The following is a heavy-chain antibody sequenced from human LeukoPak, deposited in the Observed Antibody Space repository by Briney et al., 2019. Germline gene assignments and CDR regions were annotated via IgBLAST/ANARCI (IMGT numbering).Heavy chain of an antibody. CDR2: IKADGSGT. D-gene: IGHD2/OR15-2a*01. CDR1: GFNIGPYA. Sequence: GGSLRLSCAASGFNIGPYAMYWVRQGPGRGLEWVSVIKADGSGTFYSDSVRGRFTTSRDNSKNSLYLQMSSLTSDDTALYYCATWAFYHNLDVWGQGTTVAISS. V-gene: IGHV3-43*02. CDR3: ATWAFYHNLDV. J-gene: IGHJ6*02.